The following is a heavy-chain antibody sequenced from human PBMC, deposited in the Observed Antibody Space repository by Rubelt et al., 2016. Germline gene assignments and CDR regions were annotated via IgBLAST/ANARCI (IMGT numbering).Heavy chain of an antibody. Sequence: QVQLQQSGPGLVKPSQTLSLTCAVSGDSVSNNDAAWNWFRQSPSRGLEWLGRTYYRAKWYNEYAVSVKSRITINPDTSKNQFSLQLNSVTHEDTAVYYCARDHGGLDYWGQGTLVTVSS. J-gene: IGHJ4*02. CDR3: ARDHGGLDY. V-gene: IGHV6-1*01. CDR1: GDSVSNNDAA. D-gene: IGHD2-15*01. CDR2: TYYRAKWYN.